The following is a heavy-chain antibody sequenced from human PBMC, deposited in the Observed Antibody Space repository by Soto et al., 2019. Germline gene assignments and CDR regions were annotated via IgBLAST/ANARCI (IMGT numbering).Heavy chain of an antibody. CDR1: GYTFTSYY. D-gene: IGHD3-9*01. J-gene: IGHJ4*02. CDR3: ARGPGELRYFDWSTYYFDY. V-gene: IGHV1-46*01. Sequence: ASVKVSCKASGYTFTSYYMHWVRQAPGQGLEWMGIINPSGGSTSYAQKFQGRVTITADESTSTAYMELSSLRSEDTAVYYCARGPGELRYFDWSTYYFDYWGQGTLVTVSS. CDR2: INPSGGST.